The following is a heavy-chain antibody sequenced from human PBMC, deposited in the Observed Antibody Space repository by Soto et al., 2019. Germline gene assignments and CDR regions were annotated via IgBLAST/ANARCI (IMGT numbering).Heavy chain of an antibody. CDR2: ISGSGRTT. CDR3: AKFRGPSYSYYYMDV. CDR1: GFTFGTYA. V-gene: IGHV3-23*01. Sequence: EVQLLESGGGLVQPGGSLRLSCAASGFTFGTYAMNWLRQAPGRGLECVSFISGSGRTTYYADSVKGRFTVSRDNSKNTMYVQMNSLRAEDTALYYCAKFRGPSYSYYYMDVSGKGTTVTISS. J-gene: IGHJ6*03. D-gene: IGHD3-16*01.